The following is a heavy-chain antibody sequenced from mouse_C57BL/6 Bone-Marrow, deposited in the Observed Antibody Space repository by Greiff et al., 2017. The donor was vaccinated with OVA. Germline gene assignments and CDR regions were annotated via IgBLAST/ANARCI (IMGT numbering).Heavy chain of an antibody. D-gene: IGHD2-1*01. J-gene: IGHJ4*01. Sequence: VQLQQSGAELVMPGASVKLSCKASGYTFTSYWMHWVKQRPGQGLEWIGEIDPSDSYTNYNQKFKGKSTLTVDKSSSTAYMQLSRLTSEDSAVYYCARGEKGNYVVDYYAMDYWGQGTSVTVSS. CDR3: ARGEKGNYVVDYYAMDY. CDR2: IDPSDSYT. V-gene: IGHV1-69*01. CDR1: GYTFTSYW.